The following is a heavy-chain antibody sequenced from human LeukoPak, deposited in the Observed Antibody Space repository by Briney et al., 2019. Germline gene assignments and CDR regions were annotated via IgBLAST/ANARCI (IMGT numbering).Heavy chain of an antibody. J-gene: IGHJ4*02. CDR2: IYYSGST. CDR3: AREAGEQQLEAAFDY. V-gene: IGHV4-59*11. Sequence: PSETLSLTCTVSGGSISSHYWSWIRQPPGKGLEWIGCIYYSGSTNYNPSLKSRVTISVDTSKNQFSLKLSSVTAADTAVYYCAREAGEQQLEAAFDYWGQGTLVTVSS. CDR1: GGSISSHY. D-gene: IGHD6-13*01.